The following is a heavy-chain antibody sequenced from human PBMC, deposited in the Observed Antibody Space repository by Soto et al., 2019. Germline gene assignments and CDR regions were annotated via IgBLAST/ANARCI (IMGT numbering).Heavy chain of an antibody. V-gene: IGHV1-2*04. CDR3: ARDGLRPAARGWYYYYGLDV. J-gene: IGHJ6*02. CDR1: GYTFTGYY. Sequence: QVQLVQSGAEVKKPGASVKVSCKASGYTFTGYYMHWVRQAPGQGLEWMGWINPNSGDTNYAQKFQGWVTMTRDTSISTAYMEVIRRRSDDTAVYYCARDGLRPAARGWYYYYGLDVWGHGTTVTVYS. CDR2: INPNSGDT. D-gene: IGHD6-25*01.